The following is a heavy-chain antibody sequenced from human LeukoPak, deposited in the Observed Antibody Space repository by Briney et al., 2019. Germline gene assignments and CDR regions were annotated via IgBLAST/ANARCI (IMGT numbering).Heavy chain of an antibody. V-gene: IGHV3-23*01. D-gene: IGHD2-15*01. CDR2: VSGSGVST. J-gene: IGHJ6*03. CDR1: GFTFSSYTFSTYA. Sequence: GGSLRLSCAVSGFTFSSYTFSTYAMSWVRQAPGKGLEWVSAVSGSGVSTYYADSVKGRITISRDNSKNTLYLQMNGLRAEDTAVYYCAKGVEDSGIYYYYYMDVWGKGTTVTVSS. CDR3: AKGVEDSGIYYYYYMDV.